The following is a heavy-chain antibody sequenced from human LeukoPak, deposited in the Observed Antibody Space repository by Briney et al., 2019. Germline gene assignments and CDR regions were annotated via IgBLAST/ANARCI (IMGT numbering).Heavy chain of an antibody. Sequence: ASVKVSCKASGYTFTSYGISWVRQAPGQGLEWMGWISAYNGNTNYAQKLQGRVTMTTDTSTSTAYMELRSLRSDDTAVYYCARNLREGRITIFGSTYYYCYGMDVWGQGTTVTVSS. CDR3: ARNLREGRITIFGSTYYYCYGMDV. J-gene: IGHJ6*02. CDR2: ISAYNGNT. V-gene: IGHV1-18*01. CDR1: GYTFTSYG. D-gene: IGHD3-3*01.